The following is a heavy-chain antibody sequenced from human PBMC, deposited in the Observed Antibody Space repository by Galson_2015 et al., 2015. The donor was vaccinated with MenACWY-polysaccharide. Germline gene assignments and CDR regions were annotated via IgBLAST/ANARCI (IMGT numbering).Heavy chain of an antibody. CDR1: GFSLSTSGVG. CDR2: IYWDADK. Sequence: PALVKPTQTLTLTCTFSGFSLSTSGVGVGWIRQPPGKALEWLALIYWDADKRYSPSLKNRLTITKDSSNNQVVLTMTNMDPVDTATYYCAHRYTRYSWNYVNFDYWGQGTLVTVSA. J-gene: IGHJ4*02. CDR3: AHRYTRYSWNYVNFDY. V-gene: IGHV2-5*02. D-gene: IGHD1-7*01.